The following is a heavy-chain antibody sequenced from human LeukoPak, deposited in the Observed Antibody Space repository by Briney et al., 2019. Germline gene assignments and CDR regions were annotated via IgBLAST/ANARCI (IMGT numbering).Heavy chain of an antibody. D-gene: IGHD6-19*01. Sequence: PGGSLTLSCVASGFTSSDYWMSWVRQVPGKGLEWVANMKQDGGEKYYVDSVKGRFTISRDNAENSLYLQMNSLRAEDTAVYYCARVGSGWYFHYYYYMDVWGKGTTVTISS. CDR1: GFTSSDYW. V-gene: IGHV3-7*01. CDR2: MKQDGGEK. J-gene: IGHJ6*03. CDR3: ARVGSGWYFHYYYYMDV.